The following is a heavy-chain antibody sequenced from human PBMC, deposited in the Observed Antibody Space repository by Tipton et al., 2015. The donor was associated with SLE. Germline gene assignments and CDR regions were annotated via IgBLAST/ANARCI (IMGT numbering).Heavy chain of an antibody. CDR2: IYYSGST. Sequence: LRLSCTVSGGSISSYYWSWIRQPPGKGLEWIGYIYYSGSTNYNPSLKSRVTISVDTSKNQFSLKLSSVTAADTAVYYCARVGATGDFDLWGRGTLVTVSS. J-gene: IGHJ2*01. D-gene: IGHD1-26*01. V-gene: IGHV4-59*01. CDR1: GGSISSYY. CDR3: ARVGATGDFDL.